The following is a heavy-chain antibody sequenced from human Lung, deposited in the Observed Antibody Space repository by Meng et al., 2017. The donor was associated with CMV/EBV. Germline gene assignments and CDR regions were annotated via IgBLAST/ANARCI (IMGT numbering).Heavy chain of an antibody. CDR1: GLTFSSYD. D-gene: IGHD2-2*01. Sequence: GGSLRLSCVVSGLTFSSYDIHWVRQAPGKGLEWVVLITSDGNDKYYADSVKGRFTISRDNSKNTLYLQMHSLGGDDTAVYYCAGQYSTTYSFYFDYWGQGTLVTVSS. J-gene: IGHJ4*02. CDR3: AGQYSTTYSFYFDY. CDR2: ITSDGNDK. V-gene: IGHV3-30*02.